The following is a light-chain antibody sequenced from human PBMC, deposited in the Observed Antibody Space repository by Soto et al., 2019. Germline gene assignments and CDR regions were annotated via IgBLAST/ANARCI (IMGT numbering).Light chain of an antibody. Sequence: QSVLTQSPSVSGAPGQRVTISCTGDSSNIGAGSDVHWYQQLPGTAPKLLVYANNNRPSGVPDRFSGSKSGTSASLAITGLQADDEADYYCQSYDSSLRAVFGGGTKLTVL. CDR1: SSNIGAGSD. CDR2: ANN. V-gene: IGLV1-40*01. CDR3: QSYDSSLRAV. J-gene: IGLJ2*01.